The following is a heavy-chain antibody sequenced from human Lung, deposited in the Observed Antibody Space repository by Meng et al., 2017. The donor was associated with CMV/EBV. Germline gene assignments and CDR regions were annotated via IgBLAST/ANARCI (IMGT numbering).Heavy chain of an antibody. CDR1: GFTFSVHA. D-gene: IGHD2-8*01. CDR3: AKDDTSGNGVYDAFDI. J-gene: IGHJ3*02. CDR2: IGSPGDT. Sequence: LSLTCAAAGFTFSVHAMSWVRQAPGKGLKWVSTIGSPGDTFYADSVRGRFTISRDNSKNTLYLQMNSLRAEDTAVYYCAKDDTSGNGVYDAFDIWGQGTMVTVSS. V-gene: IGHV3-23*01.